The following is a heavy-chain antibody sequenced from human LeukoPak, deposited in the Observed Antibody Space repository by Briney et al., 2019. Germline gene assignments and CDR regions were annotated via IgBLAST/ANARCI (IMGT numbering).Heavy chain of an antibody. D-gene: IGHD3-22*01. CDR3: ARASKYYYDSSGYPLDY. CDR2: ISSSSSSI. CDR1: RFTFSSYS. Sequence: GGSLRLSCAASRFTFSSYSMIWVRQAPGKGLEWVSSISSSSSSIYYADSVKGRFTISRDNAKNSLYLQTNSLRAEDTAVYYCARASKYYYDSSGYPLDYWGQGTLVTVSS. V-gene: IGHV3-21*01. J-gene: IGHJ4*02.